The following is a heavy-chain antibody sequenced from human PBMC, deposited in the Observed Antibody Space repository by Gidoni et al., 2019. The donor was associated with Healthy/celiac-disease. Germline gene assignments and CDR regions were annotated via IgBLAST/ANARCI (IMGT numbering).Heavy chain of an antibody. V-gene: IGHV3-11*05. CDR1: GFTVSDYY. J-gene: IGHJ4*02. CDR2: ISSSSSYT. Sequence: QVQLVESGGGLVKPGGSLRLSCAASGFTVSDYYMSWIRQAPGKGLEWVSYISSSSSYTNYADSVKGRFTISRDNAKNSLYLQMNSLRAEDTAVYYCARWGLLGDYYFDYWGQGTLVTVSS. CDR3: ARWGLLGDYYFDY. D-gene: IGHD3-16*01.